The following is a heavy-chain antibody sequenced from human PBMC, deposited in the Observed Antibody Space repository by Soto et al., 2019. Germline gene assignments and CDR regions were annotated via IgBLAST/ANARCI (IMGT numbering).Heavy chain of an antibody. D-gene: IGHD2-2*01. CDR3: AKGKSIVVVPAATNWFDP. J-gene: IGHJ5*02. Sequence: SGGSLRLSCAASGFTFSSYGMHWVRQAPGKGLEWVAVISYDGSNKYYADSVKGRFTISRDNSKNTLYLQMNSLRAEDTAVYYCAKGKSIVVVPAATNWFDPWGQGTLVTVSS. CDR2: ISYDGSNK. V-gene: IGHV3-30*18. CDR1: GFTFSSYG.